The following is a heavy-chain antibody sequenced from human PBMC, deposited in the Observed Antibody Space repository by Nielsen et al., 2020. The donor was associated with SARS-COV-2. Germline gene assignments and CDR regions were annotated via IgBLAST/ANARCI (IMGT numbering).Heavy chain of an antibody. D-gene: IGHD2-2*01. Sequence: WIRQPPGKGLVWVSRINSDGSSTSYADSVKGRFTISRDNAKNTLYLQMNSLRAEDTALYYCAKGSTSSLFDYWGQGTLVTVSS. CDR2: INSDGSST. J-gene: IGHJ4*02. CDR3: AKGSTSSLFDY. V-gene: IGHV3-74*01.